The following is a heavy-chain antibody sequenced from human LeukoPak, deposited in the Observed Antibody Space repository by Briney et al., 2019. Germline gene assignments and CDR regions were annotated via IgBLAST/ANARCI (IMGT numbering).Heavy chain of an antibody. Sequence: SETVSLICTVCGGSISSYHWRCIRQPRGKAVEWIGYIYYSGSTNYNPSLKSRVPISAAPPENQFSLKLSSLPAADTAVYYCARALKPLSAQLVVPAAICFGWFDPWGPGTLVTVSS. J-gene: IGHJ5*02. CDR3: ARALKPLSAQLVVPAAICFGWFDP. CDR1: GGSISSYH. D-gene: IGHD2-2*01. CDR2: IYYSGST. V-gene: IGHV4-59*01.